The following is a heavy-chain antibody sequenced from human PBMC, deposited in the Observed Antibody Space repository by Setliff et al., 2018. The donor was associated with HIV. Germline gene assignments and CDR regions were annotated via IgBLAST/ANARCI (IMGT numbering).Heavy chain of an antibody. CDR3: ARGYPVSYYYYMDV. J-gene: IGHJ6*03. CDR2: IYYSGST. Sequence: SETLSLTCTVSGGSISSGGYYWSWIRQQPGKGLEWIGYIYYSGSTYYNPSLKSRVTISVDTSKNQFALKLSSVTAADTAVYYCARGYPVSYYYYMDVWGKGTTVTVSS. CDR1: GGSISSGGYY. D-gene: IGHD3-16*02. V-gene: IGHV4-31*03.